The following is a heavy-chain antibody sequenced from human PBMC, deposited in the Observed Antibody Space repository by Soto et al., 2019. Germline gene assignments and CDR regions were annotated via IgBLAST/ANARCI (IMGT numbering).Heavy chain of an antibody. Sequence: VLLQESGPGLLRPSETLSLTCTVSDDSFRGAEYYWSWIRQPLGKGPEWIGYTYYNGDTKYNPALRSRVTMSEDTSKNQFSLRLFSMTAADTAVYFCARGPAYIDGWRTFDLWGRGILVTVSS. D-gene: IGHD6-19*01. V-gene: IGHV4-61*08. CDR2: TYYNGDT. J-gene: IGHJ4*02. CDR1: DDSFRGAEYY. CDR3: ARGPAYIDGWRTFDL.